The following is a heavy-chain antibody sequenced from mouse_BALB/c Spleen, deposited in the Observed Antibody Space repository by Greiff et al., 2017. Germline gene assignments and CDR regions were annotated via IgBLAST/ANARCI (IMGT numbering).Heavy chain of an antibody. CDR3: AKHDNYVDYAMDY. D-gene: IGHD2-12*01. Sequence: EVQGVESGGDLVKPGGSLKLSCAASGFTFSSYGMSWVRQTPDKRLEWVATISSGGSYTYYPDSVKGRFTISRNNAKNTLYLQMSSLKSEDTAMYYCAKHDNYVDYAMDYWGQGTSVTVSS. V-gene: IGHV5-6*01. CDR2: ISSGGSYT. J-gene: IGHJ4*01. CDR1: GFTFSSYG.